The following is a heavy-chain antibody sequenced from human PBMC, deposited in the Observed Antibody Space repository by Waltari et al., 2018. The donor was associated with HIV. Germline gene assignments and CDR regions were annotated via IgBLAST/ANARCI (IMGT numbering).Heavy chain of an antibody. Sequence: EVQLVESGGGLVKPGGSLRLSCAASGFTFSSYSMNWVRQAPGKWLEWASSSSSISSYIFYADSINGRFPISRDNAKNSIYLQMNSLRAEDTAVYYWARDRGEWEYSYGSYYFYHWGQGTLVTVSS. CDR2: SSSISSYI. J-gene: IGHJ4*02. D-gene: IGHD5-18*01. V-gene: IGHV3-21*01. CDR1: GFTFSSYS. CDR3: ARDRGEWEYSYGSYYFYH.